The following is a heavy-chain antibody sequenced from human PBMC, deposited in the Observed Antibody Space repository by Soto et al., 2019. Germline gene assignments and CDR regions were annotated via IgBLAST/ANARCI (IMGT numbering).Heavy chain of an antibody. Sequence: ASVTVSCKASGYAFTSFGIIWVRQAPGQGLEWMGWTVANNGYTKYAQNLQGRVTLITDTSTSTAYMELRSLMYDDTAVYYCARCSGGTCYASYAFDIWGQGTMVTVSS. J-gene: IGHJ3*02. CDR1: GYAFTSFG. V-gene: IGHV1-18*01. D-gene: IGHD2-15*01. CDR2: TVANNGYT. CDR3: ARCSGGTCYASYAFDI.